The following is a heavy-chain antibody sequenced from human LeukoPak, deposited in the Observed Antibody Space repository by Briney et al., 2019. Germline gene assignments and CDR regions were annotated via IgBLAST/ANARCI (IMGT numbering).Heavy chain of an antibody. CDR3: ARDVSDTAMVAPEFDY. Sequence: PGGSLRLSCAASGFTFSSYSMNWVRQAPGKGLEWVSSISSSSSYIYYADSVKGRFTISRDNAKNSLYLQMNSLRAEDTAVYYCARDVSDTAMVAPEFDYWGQGTLVTVSS. V-gene: IGHV3-21*01. CDR2: ISSSSSYI. CDR1: GFTFSSYS. D-gene: IGHD5-18*01. J-gene: IGHJ4*02.